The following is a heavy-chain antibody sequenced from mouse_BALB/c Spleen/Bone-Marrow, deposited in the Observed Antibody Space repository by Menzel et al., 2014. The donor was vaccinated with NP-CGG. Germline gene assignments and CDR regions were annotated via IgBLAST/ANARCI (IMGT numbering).Heavy chain of an antibody. V-gene: IGHV7-3*02. J-gene: IGHJ2*01. Sequence: EVKLMESGGGLVQPGGSLRLSCATSGFTFTDCYMNWVRQPPGKALEWLGFIRNKANGYTTEYSASVKGRFTISRDNSQSILYLQMNTLRAEDSATYYCARDIGRLLFDFWGQGTTLTVSS. D-gene: IGHD1-2*01. CDR2: IRNKANGYTT. CDR1: GFTFTDCY. CDR3: ARDIGRLLFDF.